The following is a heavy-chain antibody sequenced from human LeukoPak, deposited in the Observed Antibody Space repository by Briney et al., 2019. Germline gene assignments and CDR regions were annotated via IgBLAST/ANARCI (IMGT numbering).Heavy chain of an antibody. CDR1: GGSISSYY. CDR2: IYYSGST. V-gene: IGHV4-59*01. CDR3: ARERGSSWRYYYMDV. D-gene: IGHD6-13*01. Sequence: SETLSLTCTVSGGSISSYYWSWIRQPPGKGLEWIGYIYYSGSTNYNPSLKSRVTISVDTSKNQFSLKLSSVTAADTAVYYCARERGSSWRYYYMDVWGKGTTVTVSS. J-gene: IGHJ6*03.